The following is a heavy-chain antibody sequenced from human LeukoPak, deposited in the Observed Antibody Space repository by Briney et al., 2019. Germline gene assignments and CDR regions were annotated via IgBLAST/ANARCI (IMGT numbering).Heavy chain of an antibody. Sequence: GASVKVSCKASGYTFTGYYIHWVRQAPGQGLEWMGWINPDNGVTNYAQKFQGRVTMTRDTSISTAYMELSSLRSEDTAVYYCARSYGCSSTSCFWDIDYWGQGTLVTVSS. V-gene: IGHV1-2*02. CDR3: ARSYGCSSTSCFWDIDY. D-gene: IGHD2-2*01. J-gene: IGHJ4*02. CDR2: INPDNGVT. CDR1: GYTFTGYY.